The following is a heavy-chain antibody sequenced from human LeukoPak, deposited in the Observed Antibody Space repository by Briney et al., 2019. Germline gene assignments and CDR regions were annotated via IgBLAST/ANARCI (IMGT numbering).Heavy chain of an antibody. Sequence: GGSLRLSCAASGFTFSTYAMNWVRQAPGKGLEWVSTISDNGRSTHYADSVKGRFTISRDNSKNTLDLQMNSLKAEDTAIYYCAKDVRPGGGGMDVWGQGTTVTVSS. CDR1: GFTFSTYA. CDR3: AKDVRPGGGGMDV. D-gene: IGHD3-10*02. V-gene: IGHV3-23*01. CDR2: ISDNGRST. J-gene: IGHJ6*02.